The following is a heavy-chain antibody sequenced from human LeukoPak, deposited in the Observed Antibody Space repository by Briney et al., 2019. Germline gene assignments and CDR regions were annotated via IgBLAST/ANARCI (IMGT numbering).Heavy chain of an antibody. J-gene: IGHJ4*02. CDR3: ARGPVDTAMVGGFDY. CDR1: GYTFTSYG. Sequence: GASVKVSCKASGYTFTSYGISWVRQAPGQGLEWMGRIIPIFGIANYAQKFQGRVTITADKSTSTAYMELSSLRSEDTAVYYCARGPVDTAMVGGFDYWGQGTLVTVSS. D-gene: IGHD5-18*01. V-gene: IGHV1-69*04. CDR2: IIPIFGIA.